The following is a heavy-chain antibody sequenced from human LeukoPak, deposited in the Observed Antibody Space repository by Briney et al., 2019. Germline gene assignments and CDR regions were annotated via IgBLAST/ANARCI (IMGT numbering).Heavy chain of an antibody. J-gene: IGHJ5*02. Sequence: GGSLRLSCAASGFTFSSYGMSWVRQAPGKGLEWVSAISGSGGSTYYADSVKGRFTISRDNSKNTLYLQMNSLRAEDTSVYYCAKDSGYSSSWYVNWFDPWGQGTLVTVSS. V-gene: IGHV3-23*01. D-gene: IGHD6-13*01. CDR1: GFTFSSYG. CDR2: ISGSGGST. CDR3: AKDSGYSSSWYVNWFDP.